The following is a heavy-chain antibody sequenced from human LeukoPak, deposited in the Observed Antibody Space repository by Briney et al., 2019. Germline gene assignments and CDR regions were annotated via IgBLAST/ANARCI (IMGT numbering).Heavy chain of an antibody. CDR2: IYPGDSDT. V-gene: IGHV5-51*01. D-gene: IGHD3-22*01. CDR3: ARVDYYDRSGYFDY. CDR1: GYSFSNYW. Sequence: GESLKISCEGSGYSFSNYWLGWVRQMPGKGLEWMGIIYPGDSDTRYSPSFQGQVTISADKSISTAYLQWSSLKASDTAMYYCARVDYYDRSGYFDYWGQGTRVTVSS. J-gene: IGHJ4*02.